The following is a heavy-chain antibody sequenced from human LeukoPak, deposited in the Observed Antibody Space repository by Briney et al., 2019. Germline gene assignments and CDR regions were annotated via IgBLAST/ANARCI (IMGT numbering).Heavy chain of an antibody. CDR1: GGSISSYY. CDR3: ARGGTYDFWSGFSSRWFDP. D-gene: IGHD3-3*01. CDR2: IYYSGST. V-gene: IGHV4-59*08. Sequence: SETLSLTCTVSGGSISSYYWSWIRQPPGKGLEWIGYIYYSGSTNYNPSLKSRVTISVDTSKNQFSLKLSSVTAADTAVYYCARGGTYDFWSGFSSRWFDPWGQGTLVTVSS. J-gene: IGHJ5*02.